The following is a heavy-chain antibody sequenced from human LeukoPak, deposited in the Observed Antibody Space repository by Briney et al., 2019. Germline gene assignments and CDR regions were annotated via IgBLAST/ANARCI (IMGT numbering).Heavy chain of an antibody. CDR1: GFSFSTFG. Sequence: PGGSLRLSCAASGFSFSTFGMHWVRQTPGKGLEWVSHISKDESNKYYADSVKGRFTISRDTSKNTLFLQMNSLRVEDTAVYYCAKVRYQLPCFDYWGQGTLVTVSS. D-gene: IGHD2-2*01. J-gene: IGHJ4*02. CDR3: AKVRYQLPCFDY. CDR2: ISKDESNK. V-gene: IGHV3-30*18.